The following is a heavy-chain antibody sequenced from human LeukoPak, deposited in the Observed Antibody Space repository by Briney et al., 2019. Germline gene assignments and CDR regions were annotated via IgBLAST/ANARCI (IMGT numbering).Heavy chain of an antibody. CDR3: ARAHCSSTSPLPACKYYFYY. J-gene: IGHJ4*02. CDR1: GGSFSGYY. V-gene: IGHV4-34*01. CDR2: INHSGST. Sequence: SETLSLTCAVYGGSFSGYYWSWIRQPPGKGLEWIGEINHSGSTNYNPTLKSRVTISVHTSMNEFSLKLSSVPAADTAVYSCARAHCSSTSPLPACKYYFYYWGQGTLVTVSS. D-gene: IGHD2-2*01.